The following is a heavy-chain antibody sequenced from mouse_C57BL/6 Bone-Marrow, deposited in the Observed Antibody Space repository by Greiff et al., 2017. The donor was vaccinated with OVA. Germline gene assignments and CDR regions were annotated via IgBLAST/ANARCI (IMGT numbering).Heavy chain of an antibody. Sequence: QVQLKQSGPELVKPGASVKISCKASGYAFSSSWMNWVKQRPGKGLEWIGRIYPGDGDTNYNGKFKGKATLTADKSSSTAYMQLSSLTSEDSAVYFCANLLWLRRFAYWGQGTLVTVSA. V-gene: IGHV1-82*01. CDR3: ANLLWLRRFAY. D-gene: IGHD2-2*01. J-gene: IGHJ3*01. CDR1: GYAFSSSW. CDR2: IYPGDGDT.